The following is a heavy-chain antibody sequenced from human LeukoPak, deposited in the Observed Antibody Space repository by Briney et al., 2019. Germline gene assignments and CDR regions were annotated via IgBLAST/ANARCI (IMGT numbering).Heavy chain of an antibody. J-gene: IGHJ6*03. CDR3: AKYDIWSAYYMDV. D-gene: IGHD3-3*01. CDR2: ISGYNGNT. CDR1: GYTFTSYG. V-gene: IGHV1-18*01. Sequence: ASVKVSCKASGYTFTSYGISWVRQAPGQGPEWMGWISGYNGNTNYAQNLQGRVTTTQDTSTSTAYMELRSLRSDDTAVYYCAKYDIWSAYYMDVWGKGTTVTVSS.